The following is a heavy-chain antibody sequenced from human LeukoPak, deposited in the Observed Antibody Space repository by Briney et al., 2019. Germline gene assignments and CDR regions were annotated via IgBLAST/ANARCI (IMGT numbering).Heavy chain of an antibody. J-gene: IGHJ4*02. V-gene: IGHV3-21*01. CDR2: ISSSSSYI. CDR3: ARVRSGDIVVVPAAILDY. CDR1: GFTFSTYA. Sequence: GGSLRLSCEASGFTFSTYAMMWVRQAPGKGLEWVSSISSSSSYIYYADSVKGRFTISRDNAKNSLYLQMNSLRAEDTAVYYCARVRSGDIVVVPAAILDYWGQGTLVTVSS. D-gene: IGHD2-2*02.